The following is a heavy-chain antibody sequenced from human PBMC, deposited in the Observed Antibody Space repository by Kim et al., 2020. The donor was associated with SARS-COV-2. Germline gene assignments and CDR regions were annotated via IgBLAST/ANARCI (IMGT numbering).Heavy chain of an antibody. V-gene: IGHV3-23*01. CDR2: ISGGGGST. CDR3: AKDRGCSSSSCHYFDY. J-gene: IGHJ4*02. Sequence: GGSLRLSCAASGFTFSSYAMSWVRQAPGKGLEWVSAISGGGGSTYYADSVKGRFTISRDNSKNTLYLQMNSLRVEDTAVYYCAKDRGCSSSSCHYFDYWGQGTLVTVSS. CDR1: GFTFSSYA. D-gene: IGHD2-2*01.